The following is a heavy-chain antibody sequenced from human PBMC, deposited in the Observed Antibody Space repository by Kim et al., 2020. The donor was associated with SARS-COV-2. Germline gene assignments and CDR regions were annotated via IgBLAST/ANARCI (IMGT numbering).Heavy chain of an antibody. Sequence: GGSLRLSCAASGFTFSSYSMNWVRQAPGKGLEWVSYISSSSSTIYYADSVKGRFTISRDNAKNSLYLQMNSLRDEDTAVYYCARELRYFDWLSSYYYGMDVWGQGTTVTVSS. CDR1: GFTFSSYS. J-gene: IGHJ6*02. CDR3: ARELRYFDWLSSYYYGMDV. CDR2: ISSSSSTI. V-gene: IGHV3-48*02. D-gene: IGHD3-9*01.